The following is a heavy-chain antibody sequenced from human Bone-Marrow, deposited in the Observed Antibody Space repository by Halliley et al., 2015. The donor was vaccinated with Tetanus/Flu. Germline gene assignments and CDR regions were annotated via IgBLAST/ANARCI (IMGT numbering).Heavy chain of an antibody. CDR3: AKDYSYAIDV. Sequence: WIGHIRSKANGYATSYAGSVKGRFTVSRDESSNMAYLQMSSLKTEDTAVYYCAKDYSYAIDVWGQGTAVIVSS. J-gene: IGHJ6*02. V-gene: IGHV3-73*01. CDR2: IRSKANGYAT.